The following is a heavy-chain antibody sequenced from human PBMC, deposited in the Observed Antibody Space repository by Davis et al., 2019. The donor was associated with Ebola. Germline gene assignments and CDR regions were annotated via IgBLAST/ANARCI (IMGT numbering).Heavy chain of an antibody. CDR3: ARRSLGYYYGMDV. D-gene: IGHD7-27*01. CDR1: GGSISSYY. J-gene: IGHJ6*02. CDR2: IYYSGST. Sequence: MPSETLSLTCTVSGGSISSYYWSWIRQPPGKGLEWIGYIYYSGSTNYNPSLKSRVTISVDTSKNQFSLKLSSVTAADTAVYYCARRSLGYYYGMDVWGQGTTVTVSS. V-gene: IGHV4-59*08.